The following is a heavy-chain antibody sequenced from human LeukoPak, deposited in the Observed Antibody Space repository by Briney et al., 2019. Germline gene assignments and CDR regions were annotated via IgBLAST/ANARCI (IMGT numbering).Heavy chain of an antibody. V-gene: IGHV1-69*13. CDR1: GGTFSSYA. CDR3: ARGWELLFGRDDAFDI. CDR2: IIPIFGTA. Sequence: SVTVSCKASGGTFSSYAISWVRQAPGQGLEWMGGIIPIFGTANYAQKFQGRVTITADESTSTAYMELSSLRSEDTAVYYCARGWELLFGRDDAFDIRGQGTMVTVSS. D-gene: IGHD1-26*01. J-gene: IGHJ3*02.